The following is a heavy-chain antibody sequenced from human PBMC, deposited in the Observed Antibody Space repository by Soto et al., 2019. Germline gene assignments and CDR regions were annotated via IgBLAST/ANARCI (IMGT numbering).Heavy chain of an antibody. V-gene: IGHV3-53*01. CDR3: ARGSSSYYYYGMDV. J-gene: IGHJ6*02. CDR2: IYSGGST. D-gene: IGHD6-13*01. CDR1: GFTVSSNY. Sequence: GGSLRLSCAASGFTVSSNYMSWVRQAPGKGLEWVSVIYSGGSTYYADSVKGRFTISRDNSKNTLYLQMNSLRAEDTAVYYCARGSSSYYYYGMDVWGQGTTVTVSS.